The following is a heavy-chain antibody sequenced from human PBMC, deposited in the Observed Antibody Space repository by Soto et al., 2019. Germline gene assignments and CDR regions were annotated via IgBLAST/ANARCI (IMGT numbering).Heavy chain of an antibody. J-gene: IGHJ4*02. CDR1: GFTFSSYA. V-gene: IGHV3-23*01. CDR2: ITNSGGST. CDR3: ARDLYYYDSSGYVIDY. Sequence: GGSLRLSCAASGFTFSSYAMSWVRQAPGKGLEWVSGITNSGGSTYYADSVKGRFTISRDNSKNTLYLQMNSLRAEDSVLFYCARDLYYYDSSGYVIDYWGQGTLVTVSS. D-gene: IGHD3-22*01.